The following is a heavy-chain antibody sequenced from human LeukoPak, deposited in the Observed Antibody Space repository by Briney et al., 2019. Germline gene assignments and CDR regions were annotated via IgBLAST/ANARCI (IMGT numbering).Heavy chain of an antibody. CDR2: IYSGGST. D-gene: IGHD3-22*01. CDR3: ASPTYYYDSSGYKPSDY. CDR1: GFTVSSNY. Sequence: GSLRLSCAASGFTVSSNYMSWVRQAPGKGLEWVSVIYSGGSTYYADSVKGRFTISRHNSKNTLYLQMNSLRAEDTAVYYCASPTYYYDSSGYKPSDYWGQGTLVTVSS. J-gene: IGHJ4*02. V-gene: IGHV3-53*04.